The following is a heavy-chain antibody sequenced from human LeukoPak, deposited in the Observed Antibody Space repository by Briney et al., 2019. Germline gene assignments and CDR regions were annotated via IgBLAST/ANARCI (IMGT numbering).Heavy chain of an antibody. CDR3: AKDLNWNDAFDI. CDR1: GFTFSSYG. J-gene: IGHJ3*02. V-gene: IGHV3-30*02. Sequence: GESLRLSCAASGFTFSSYGMHWVRQAPGKGLEWVAFIRYDGSNKYYADSVKGRFTISRDNSKNTLYLQMNSLRAEDTAVYYCAKDLNWNDAFDIWGQGTMVTVSS. CDR2: IRYDGSNK. D-gene: IGHD1-20*01.